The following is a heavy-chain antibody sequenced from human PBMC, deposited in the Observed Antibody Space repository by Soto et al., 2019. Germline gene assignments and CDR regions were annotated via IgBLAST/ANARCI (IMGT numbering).Heavy chain of an antibody. Sequence: QVQLVESGGGVVQPGRSLRLSCAASGFTFSSYAMHWVRQAPGKGLEWVAVISYDGSNKYYADSVKGRFTISRDNSKNTLYLQMNSLRAEDTAVYYCARDEQQLVLYYYYGMDVWGQGPTVTVSS. D-gene: IGHD6-13*01. V-gene: IGHV3-30-3*01. CDR1: GFTFSSYA. CDR3: ARDEQQLVLYYYYGMDV. J-gene: IGHJ6*02. CDR2: ISYDGSNK.